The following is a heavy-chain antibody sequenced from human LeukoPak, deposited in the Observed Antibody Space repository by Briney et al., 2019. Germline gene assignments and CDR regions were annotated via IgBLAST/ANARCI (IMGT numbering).Heavy chain of an antibody. CDR1: GYPFISYG. CDR2: ISAYSGDT. CDR3: ARVFYFYDTSGPQYSFDY. Sequence: ASVKLSCKTSGYPFISYGLSWVRQAPGQGLEWMGWISAYSGDTNYAQRLQGRVTMTTDTSTTTAYMELRSLRSDDTAVYYCARVFYFYDTSGPQYSFDYWGQGTLVTVSS. J-gene: IGHJ4*02. V-gene: IGHV1-18*04. D-gene: IGHD3-22*01.